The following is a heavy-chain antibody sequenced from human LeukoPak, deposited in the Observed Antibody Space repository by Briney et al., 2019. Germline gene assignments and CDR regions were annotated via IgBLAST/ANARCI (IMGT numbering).Heavy chain of an antibody. CDR1: GFTFSSYG. CDR3: AKEIVATSFWEGMDV. D-gene: IGHD5-12*01. J-gene: IGHJ6*04. Sequence: GRSLRLSCAASGFTFSSYGMHWVRQAPGKGLAWVAVISYDGSNKYYADSVKGRFTISRDNSKNTLYLQMNSLRAEDTAVYYCAKEIVATSFWEGMDVWGKGTTVTVSS. V-gene: IGHV3-30*18. CDR2: ISYDGSNK.